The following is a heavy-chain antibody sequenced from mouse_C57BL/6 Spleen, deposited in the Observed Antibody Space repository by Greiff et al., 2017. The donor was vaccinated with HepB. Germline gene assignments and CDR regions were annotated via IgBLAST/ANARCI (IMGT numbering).Heavy chain of an antibody. CDR3: ARSPNRTNWYFDV. J-gene: IGHJ1*03. Sequence: EVKLMESGGGLVKPGGSLKLSCAASGFTFSDYGMHWVRQAPEKGLEWVAYISSGSSTIYYADTVKGRFTISRDNAKNTLFLQMTSLRSEDTAMYYCARSPNRTNWYFDVWGTGTTVTVSS. V-gene: IGHV5-17*01. CDR2: ISSGSSTI. CDR1: GFTFSDYG. D-gene: IGHD4-1*01.